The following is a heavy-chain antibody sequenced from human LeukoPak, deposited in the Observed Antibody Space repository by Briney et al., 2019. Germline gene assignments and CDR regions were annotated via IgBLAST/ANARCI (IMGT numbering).Heavy chain of an antibody. Sequence: GGSLSLSCAASGFTFSSYRMSWVRQAPAKGLEWVGNIKLDGSEKYYGDSVKGRFTISRDNAQTTPYLQMNSLRAEATAVYCCARVKARGIVVVVAATERAFDIWGQGTLVTVSS. V-gene: IGHV3-7*04. J-gene: IGHJ3*02. CDR3: ARVKARGIVVVVAATERAFDI. CDR2: IKLDGSEK. D-gene: IGHD2-15*01. CDR1: GFTFSSYR.